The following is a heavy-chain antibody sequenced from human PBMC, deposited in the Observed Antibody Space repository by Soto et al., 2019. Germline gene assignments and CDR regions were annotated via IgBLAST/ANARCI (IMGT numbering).Heavy chain of an antibody. Sequence: QLQLQQSGPGLVKPSETLSLTCTVSGGSVTSTTFYWGWIRQPPGKGLEYIGSIYYSGITYYNPSLKSLVTISVHISKTQFSLKLSSVTAADTALYYCARHKGVATTFYYGVDVWGQGTTVTVSS. V-gene: IGHV4-39*01. J-gene: IGHJ6*02. CDR3: ARHKGVATTFYYGVDV. CDR1: GGSVTSTTFY. CDR2: IYYSGIT. D-gene: IGHD5-12*01.